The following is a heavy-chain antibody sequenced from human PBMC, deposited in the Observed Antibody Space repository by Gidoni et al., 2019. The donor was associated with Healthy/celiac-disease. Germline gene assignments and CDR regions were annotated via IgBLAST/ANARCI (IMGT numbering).Heavy chain of an antibody. CDR3: ARGVPYGSGSASSDY. Sequence: QVQLQESGPGLVKPSQTLSLTCPVSGGSISSGGYYWSWIRQHPGKGLEWIGYIYYSGSTYYNPSLKSRVTISVETSKNQFSLKLSSVTAADTAVYYCARGVPYGSGSASSDYWGQGTLVTVSS. V-gene: IGHV4-31*03. D-gene: IGHD3-10*01. CDR2: IYYSGST. J-gene: IGHJ4*02. CDR1: GGSISSGGYY.